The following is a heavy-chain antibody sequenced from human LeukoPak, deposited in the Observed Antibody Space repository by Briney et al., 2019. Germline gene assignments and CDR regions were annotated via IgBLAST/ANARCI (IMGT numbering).Heavy chain of an antibody. D-gene: IGHD3-10*01. J-gene: IGHJ5*02. Sequence: ASVQVSCKASGYTFTGYYMHWVRQAPGQGLEWMGWINPNSGGTNYAQKFQGRVTMTRDTSISTAHMELSRLRSDDTAVYYCARDGMVRGVIINWFDPWGQGTLVTVSS. CDR3: ARDGMVRGVIINWFDP. V-gene: IGHV1-2*02. CDR1: GYTFTGYY. CDR2: INPNSGGT.